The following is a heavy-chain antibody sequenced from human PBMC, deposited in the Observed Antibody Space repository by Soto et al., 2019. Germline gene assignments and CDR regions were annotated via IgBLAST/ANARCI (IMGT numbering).Heavy chain of an antibody. CDR2: INPSGVST. D-gene: IGHD2-2*01. V-gene: IGHV1-46*01. Sequence: GASVKVSCKTSGYTFARYYMHWVRQAPAQGLGGMGIINPSGVSTSYAQKFQGRLIMTKDTSTRRVYMELRCLGSEDTAMYYWARDFVEVPSAQYFLDYWAQCSMVTF. J-gene: IGHJ4*02. CDR1: GYTFARYY. CDR3: ARDFVEVPSAQYFLDY.